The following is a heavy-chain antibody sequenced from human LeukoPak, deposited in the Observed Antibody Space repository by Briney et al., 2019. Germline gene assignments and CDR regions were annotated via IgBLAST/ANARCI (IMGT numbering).Heavy chain of an antibody. J-gene: IGHJ5*02. V-gene: IGHV3-15*01. CDR2: IKSKTDGGTT. D-gene: IGHD3-22*01. CDR1: GFTFSNAW. Sequence: GGSLRLSCAASGFTFSNAWMSWVRQAPGKGLEWVGRIKSKTDGGTTDYAAPVKGRFTISRDDSKNTLYLQMNSLKTEDTAVYYCTTGPDYYDSSGITDIGWFDPWGQGILVTVSS. CDR3: TTGPDYYDSSGITDIGWFDP.